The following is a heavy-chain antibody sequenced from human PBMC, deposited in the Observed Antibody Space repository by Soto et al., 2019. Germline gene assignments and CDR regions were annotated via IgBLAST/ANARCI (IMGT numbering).Heavy chain of an antibody. V-gene: IGHV4-4*02. J-gene: IGHJ4*02. CDR3: AIGRSTLSPLDC. CDR1: GGSISSSNC. CDR2: IYHSGST. Sequence: SETLSLTCAVSGGSISSSNCWSGFRQPPGKGLEWIGEIYHSGSTHYNPSLKSRVTISVDKSKNQFSLKLSSVTAADTAVYYCAIGRSTLSPLDCWGQGTLITVSS. D-gene: IGHD3-16*02.